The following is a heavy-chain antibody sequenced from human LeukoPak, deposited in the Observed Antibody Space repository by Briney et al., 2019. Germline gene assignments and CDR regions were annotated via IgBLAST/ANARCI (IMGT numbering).Heavy chain of an antibody. D-gene: IGHD2-2*01. Sequence: GGSLRLSCAASGFTFSSYWMSWVRQAPGKGLEWVANIKQDGSEKYYVDSVKGRFTISRDNAKNSLYLQMSSLRAEDTAVYYCARELGYCSSTSCYDYFDYWGQRTLVTVSS. CDR1: GFTFSSYW. J-gene: IGHJ4*02. CDR2: IKQDGSEK. V-gene: IGHV3-7*03. CDR3: ARELGYCSSTSCYDYFDY.